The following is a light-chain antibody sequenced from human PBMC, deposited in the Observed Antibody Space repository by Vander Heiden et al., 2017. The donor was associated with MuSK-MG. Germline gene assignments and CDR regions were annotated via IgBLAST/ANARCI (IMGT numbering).Light chain of an antibody. Sequence: AIQMTQSPSSLSASVGDRVTITCRASQAIRNDVGWYQQKPGKAPKLLIYGASNLQRGVPSRLTGTGSGTDFRLTISSLQPEHFATYYCRQDDSYPWTFGQGTKVEIK. CDR1: QAIRND. CDR2: GAS. J-gene: IGKJ1*01. CDR3: RQDDSYPWT. V-gene: IGKV1-6*02.